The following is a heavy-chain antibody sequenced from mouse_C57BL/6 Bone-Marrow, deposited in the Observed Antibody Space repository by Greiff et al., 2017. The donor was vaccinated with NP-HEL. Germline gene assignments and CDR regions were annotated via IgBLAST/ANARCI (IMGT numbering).Heavy chain of an antibody. CDR1: GYTFTSYW. Sequence: QVQLQQPGAELVRPGSSVKLSCKASGYTFTSYWLDWVKQRPGQGLEWIGNIYPSDSETHYNQKFKDKATLTVDKSSSTAYMQLSSLTSEDSAVYYGARSDLYSNYVGWYFDVWGTGTTVTVSS. D-gene: IGHD2-5*01. CDR3: ARSDLYSNYVGWYFDV. V-gene: IGHV1-61*01. J-gene: IGHJ1*03. CDR2: IYPSDSET.